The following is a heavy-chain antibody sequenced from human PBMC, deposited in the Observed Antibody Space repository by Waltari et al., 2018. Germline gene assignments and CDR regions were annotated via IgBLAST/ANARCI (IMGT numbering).Heavy chain of an antibody. CDR2: IIPIFGTA. V-gene: IGHV1-69*13. CDR3: ARAGIDSGYDLGYYYYGMDV. D-gene: IGHD5-12*01. CDR1: GGTFSSYA. J-gene: IGHJ6*02. Sequence: QVQLVQSGAEVKKPGSSVKVSCKASGGTFSSYAISWVRQAPGQGLEWMGGIIPIFGTANYAQKFQGRVTITADESTSTAYMELSSLRSEDTAVYYCARAGIDSGYDLGYYYYGMDVWGQGTTVTVSS.